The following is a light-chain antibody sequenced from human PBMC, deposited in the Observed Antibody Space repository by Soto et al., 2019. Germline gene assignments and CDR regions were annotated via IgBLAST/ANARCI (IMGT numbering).Light chain of an antibody. CDR2: ATS. Sequence: EIVLTQSPGTLSLSPGERATLSCRASQSVSSNYLAWYQQKPGQSPRLLIYATSSRATGIPDRFSGSGSGTDFTLTISRLEPEDFAMYYCQHYDDSPVLLTFGPGTKVEIK. J-gene: IGKJ3*01. CDR3: QHYDDSPVLLT. V-gene: IGKV3-20*01. CDR1: QSVSSNY.